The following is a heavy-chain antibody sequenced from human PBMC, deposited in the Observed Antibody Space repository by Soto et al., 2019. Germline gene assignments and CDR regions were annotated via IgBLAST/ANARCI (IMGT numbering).Heavy chain of an antibody. CDR1: GGTFSSYA. CDR2: IIPIFGTA. D-gene: IGHD2-15*01. CDR3: ARSPLGYCSGGSCYSGKDYYYYYGMDV. J-gene: IGHJ6*02. V-gene: IGHV1-69*01. Sequence: QVQLVQSGAEVKKPGSSVKVSCKASGGTFSSYAISWVRQAPGQGLEWMGGIIPIFGTANYAQKFQGRVTITADESTSTAYIELSSMRSENTAVYYCARSPLGYCSGGSCYSGKDYYYYYGMDVWGQGTTVTVSS.